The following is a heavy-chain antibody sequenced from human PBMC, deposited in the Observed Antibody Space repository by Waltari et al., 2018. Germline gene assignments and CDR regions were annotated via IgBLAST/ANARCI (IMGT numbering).Heavy chain of an antibody. V-gene: IGHV3-74*01. CDR3: ARLMLSHPENGMDV. Sequence: DVQLVESGGGFFQPGGSLRLSCEASGFAFSTYWIHWVRQAPGRGLEWVSRISGDGTSISNADSVGGRFSISRDNYKNTVYLQIHSLRAEDTAVFYCARLMLSHPENGMDVWGQGTSVTVS. CDR2: ISGDGTSI. J-gene: IGHJ6*02. CDR1: GFAFSTYW. D-gene: IGHD3-10*02.